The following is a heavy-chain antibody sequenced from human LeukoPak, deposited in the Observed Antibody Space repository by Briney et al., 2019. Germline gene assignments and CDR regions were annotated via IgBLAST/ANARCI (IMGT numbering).Heavy chain of an antibody. Sequence: PGGSLRLFCAASGFTFDDYAMHWVRQAPGKGLEWVSGISWNSGSIDYADSVKGRFTISRDNAKNSLYLPMNSLRAEDTALYYCAKDISSGIKTGYYFDYWGQGTLVTVSS. CDR3: AKDISSGIKTGYYFDY. D-gene: IGHD3-22*01. CDR2: ISWNSGSI. J-gene: IGHJ4*02. V-gene: IGHV3-9*01. CDR1: GFTFDDYA.